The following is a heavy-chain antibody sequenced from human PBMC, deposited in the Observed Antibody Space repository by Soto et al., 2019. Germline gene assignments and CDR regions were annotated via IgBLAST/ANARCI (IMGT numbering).Heavy chain of an antibody. V-gene: IGHV3-11*01. J-gene: IGHJ4*02. CDR2: NSTSGSTI. CDR1: GFTFSDYY. Sequence: QVQLVESGGGLVKPGGSLRLSWAAAGFTFSDYYMSWIRQAPGKGLEWVSYNSTSGSTITYADSVKGPFTISRANAKNSLDLQMISLRAEDTAVYSCARVSPPPYYWGQGTLVTVSS. CDR3: ARVSPPPYY.